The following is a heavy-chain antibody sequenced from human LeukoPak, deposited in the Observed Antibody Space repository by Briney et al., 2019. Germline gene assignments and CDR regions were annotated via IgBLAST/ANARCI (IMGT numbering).Heavy chain of an antibody. D-gene: IGHD3-9*01. Sequence: SETLSLTCTVSGVSMSSSPYYWGWIRQPPGKGLEWIGTIYDSGNTNYNPSLRSRLTISVDTSRNQFSLKLSSVTAADTAVYYCARENYDIMTGYYRGLDYWGQGTLVTVSS. CDR2: IYDSGNT. V-gene: IGHV4-39*02. CDR1: GVSMSSSPYY. J-gene: IGHJ4*02. CDR3: ARENYDIMTGYYRGLDY.